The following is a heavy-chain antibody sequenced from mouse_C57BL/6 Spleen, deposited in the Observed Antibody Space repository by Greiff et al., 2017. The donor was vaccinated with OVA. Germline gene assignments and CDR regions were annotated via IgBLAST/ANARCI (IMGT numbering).Heavy chain of an antibody. V-gene: IGHV1-22*01. D-gene: IGHD2-5*01. J-gene: IGHJ4*01. CDR3: ARERDYSNYVGAMDY. CDR1: GYTFTDYN. Sequence: VQLQQSGPELVKPGASVKMSCKASGYTFTDYNMHWVKQSHGKSLEWIGYINPNNGGTSYNQKFKGKATLTVNKSSSTAYMEPRSLTAEDSAVYDCARERDYSNYVGAMDYWGQGTSVTVSS. CDR2: INPNNGGT.